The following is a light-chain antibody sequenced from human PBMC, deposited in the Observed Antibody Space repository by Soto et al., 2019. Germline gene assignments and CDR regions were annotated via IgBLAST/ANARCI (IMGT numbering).Light chain of an antibody. CDR1: RSVFHTSNNKNY. J-gene: IGKJ2*01. Sequence: DVLMTQSPDSLAVSLGERATINCKSSRSVFHTSNNKNYLAWYQQKSGQPPKLLIYLASVRESGVPDRFSASGSGTDFALTISSLQAEDVAVYYCQQYKYIPHTFGQGTKLEIK. CDR2: LAS. CDR3: QQYKYIPHT. V-gene: IGKV4-1*01.